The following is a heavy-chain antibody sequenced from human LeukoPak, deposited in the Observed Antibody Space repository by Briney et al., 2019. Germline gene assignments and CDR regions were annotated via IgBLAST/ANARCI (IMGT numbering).Heavy chain of an antibody. D-gene: IGHD1-26*01. CDR1: GFTFSSYS. CDR3: ARGGSGSYFFDY. J-gene: IGHJ4*02. Sequence: PGGSLRLSCAASGFTFSSYSMNWVRQAPGKGLEWVSSISSSSSYIYYADSVKGRFTISRDNAKNSLYLQMNSLRAEGTAVYYCARGGSGSYFFDYWGQGTLVTVSS. V-gene: IGHV3-21*01. CDR2: ISSSSSYI.